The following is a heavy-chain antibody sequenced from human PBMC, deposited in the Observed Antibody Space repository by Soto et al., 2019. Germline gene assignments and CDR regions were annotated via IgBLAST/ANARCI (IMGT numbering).Heavy chain of an antibody. D-gene: IGHD5-18*01. CDR2: IIPILGIA. V-gene: IGHV1-69*08. Sequence: QVQLVQSGAEVKKPGSSVKVSCKASGGTFSSYTISWVRQAPGQGLEWMGRIIPILGIANYAQKFQGRVTITADKSTSTAYRELSSLRSEDTAVYYCAREREDTAMVSGDYFDYWGQGTLVTVSS. J-gene: IGHJ4*02. CDR1: GGTFSSYT. CDR3: AREREDTAMVSGDYFDY.